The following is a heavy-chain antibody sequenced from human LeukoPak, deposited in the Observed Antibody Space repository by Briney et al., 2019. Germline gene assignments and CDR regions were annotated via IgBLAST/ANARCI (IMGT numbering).Heavy chain of an antibody. Sequence: GGSLRLSCAASGFTFSSYGMHWVRQAPGKGLEWVAVISYDGSDKYYADSVKGRFTISRDNSKNTLYLQMNSLRAEDTAVYYCARDLMGIAYRGAFYYWGQGTLVTVSS. CDR3: ARDLMGIAYRGAFYY. D-gene: IGHD6-13*01. CDR1: GFTFSSYG. J-gene: IGHJ4*02. V-gene: IGHV3-30*03. CDR2: ISYDGSDK.